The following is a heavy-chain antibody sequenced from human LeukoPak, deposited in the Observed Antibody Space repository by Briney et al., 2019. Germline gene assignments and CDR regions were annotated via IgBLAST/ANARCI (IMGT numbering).Heavy chain of an antibody. J-gene: IGHJ6*02. V-gene: IGHV1-18*01. Sequence: ASVKVSCKASGYTFTSYGISWVRQAPGQGLEWMGWISAYNGNTNYAQKLQGRVTMTTDTSTSTAYMELRSLRSDDTAVYYCARDDILTGYYIPRGGRENYGMDVWGQGTTVTVSS. CDR2: ISAYNGNT. D-gene: IGHD3-9*01. CDR1: GYTFTSYG. CDR3: ARDDILTGYYIPRGGRENYGMDV.